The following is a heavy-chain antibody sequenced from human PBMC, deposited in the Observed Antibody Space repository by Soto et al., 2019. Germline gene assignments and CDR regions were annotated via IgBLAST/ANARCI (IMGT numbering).Heavy chain of an antibody. CDR2: ISSGSSYI. Sequence: EVQLVESGGGLVKPGGSLRLSCAASGFTFSSYGINWVRQAPGEGLEWVSSISSGSSYIYYADSVKGRFTISRDNAKNSLYLQMNSLRAEDTAVYYCARGRGSGSYSSDYGMDVWGQGTTVTVSS. V-gene: IGHV3-21*01. D-gene: IGHD3-10*01. CDR1: GFTFSSYG. CDR3: ARGRGSGSYSSDYGMDV. J-gene: IGHJ6*02.